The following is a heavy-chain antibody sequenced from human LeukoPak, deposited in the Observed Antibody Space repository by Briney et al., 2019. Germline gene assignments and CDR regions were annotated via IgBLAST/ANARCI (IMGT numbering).Heavy chain of an antibody. J-gene: IGHJ4*02. Sequence: SETLSLTCTVSGGSISSYYWSWIRQPPGKGLEWIGYIYYSGSTNHNPSLKNRVTISVDTSKNQFSLKLSSVTAADTAVYYCARHSVAVAGLDYWGQGTLVTVSS. CDR1: GGSISSYY. D-gene: IGHD6-19*01. V-gene: IGHV4-59*08. CDR2: IYYSGST. CDR3: ARHSVAVAGLDY.